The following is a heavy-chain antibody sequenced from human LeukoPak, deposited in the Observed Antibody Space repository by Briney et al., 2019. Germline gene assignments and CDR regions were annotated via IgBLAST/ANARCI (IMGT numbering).Heavy chain of an antibody. Sequence: QPGGSLRLSCAASGFTFSTYWMHWVRQAPGKGLVWVSRIKSDGSTNYADSVKGRFTISRDNAKNTASLQMNSLRPEDTGVYYCARAPSEIGGYYPEYFRHWGQGTLVTVSS. V-gene: IGHV3-74*01. D-gene: IGHD3-22*01. CDR2: IKSDGST. J-gene: IGHJ1*01. CDR3: ARAPSEIGGYYPEYFRH. CDR1: GFTFSTYW.